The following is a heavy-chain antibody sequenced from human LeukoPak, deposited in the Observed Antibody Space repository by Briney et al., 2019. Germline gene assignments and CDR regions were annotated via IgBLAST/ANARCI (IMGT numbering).Heavy chain of an antibody. CDR1: GFTFSSYA. D-gene: IGHD3-22*01. CDR3: ARDHRDTMIVVVIRAPDY. J-gene: IGHJ4*02. Sequence: GGSLRLSCAASGFTFSSYAMHWVRQAPGKGLEWVAVISYDGSNKYYAYSVKGRFTISRDNSKNTPYLQMNSLRAEDTAVYYCARDHRDTMIVVVIRAPDYWGQGTLVTVSS. V-gene: IGHV3-30*04. CDR2: ISYDGSNK.